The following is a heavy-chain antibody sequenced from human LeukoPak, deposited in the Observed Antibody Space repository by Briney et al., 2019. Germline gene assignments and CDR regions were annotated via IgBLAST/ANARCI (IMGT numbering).Heavy chain of an antibody. D-gene: IGHD2-2*01. CDR2: ISKSSALK. V-gene: IGHV3-21*01. J-gene: IGHJ4*02. Sequence: GGSLRLSCAASGFTFSSYEMNWVRQAPGKGLEYVSSISKSSALKYYSESVRGRFTISRDNAENSLYLDMSNLGAEDTGVYFCVRGDNRDQWGQGTLVTVSS. CDR1: GFTFSSYE. CDR3: VRGDNRDQ.